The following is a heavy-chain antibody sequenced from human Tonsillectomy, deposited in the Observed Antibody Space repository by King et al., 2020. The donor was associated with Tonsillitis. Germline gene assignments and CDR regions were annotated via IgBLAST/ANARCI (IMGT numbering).Heavy chain of an antibody. V-gene: IGHV3-23*04. Sequence: VQLVESGGGLVQPGGSLRLSCAASGFTFSSYAMSWVRQAPGKGLEWVSAISGSGGSTYYADSEKGLFTISRDNSKNTLYLQMNSLRAEDTAVYYCAKASAYYYDSSGYSLGDYWGQGTLVTVSS. CDR1: GFTFSSYA. CDR2: ISGSGGST. J-gene: IGHJ4*02. CDR3: AKASAYYYDSSGYSLGDY. D-gene: IGHD3-22*01.